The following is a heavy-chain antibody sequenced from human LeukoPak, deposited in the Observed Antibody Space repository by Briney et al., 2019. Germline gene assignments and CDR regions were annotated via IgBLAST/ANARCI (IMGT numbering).Heavy chain of an antibody. CDR2: IYSSGKT. V-gene: IGHV4-4*07. J-gene: IGHJ4*02. CDR3: ARTPQGDNYFDY. CDR1: GGSINNXY. D-gene: IGHD3-9*01. Sequence: SEXXXLTCTVSGGSINNXYWTWIRQPAGXXXEWIGRIYSSGKTNYNPSLKSRVTMSVDTSNNQLSLMMTSVTAADTAVFYCARTPQGDNYFDYWGQGHLVTVSS.